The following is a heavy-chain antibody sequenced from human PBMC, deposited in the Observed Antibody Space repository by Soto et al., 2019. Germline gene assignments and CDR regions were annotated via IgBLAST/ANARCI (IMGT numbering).Heavy chain of an antibody. V-gene: IGHV4-31*03. CDR2: IYYSGST. J-gene: IGHJ4*02. CDR3: ARDGGYGSGSYRFDY. CDR1: GGSISSGGYY. D-gene: IGHD3-10*01. Sequence: QVQLQESGPGLVKPSQTLSLTCTVSGGSISSGGYYWSWIRQHPGKGLEWIGYIYYSGSTSYNPSLKSRVTISIDTSKNQFSLKVSSVTAADTAVYYCARDGGYGSGSYRFDYWGQGTLVPVSS.